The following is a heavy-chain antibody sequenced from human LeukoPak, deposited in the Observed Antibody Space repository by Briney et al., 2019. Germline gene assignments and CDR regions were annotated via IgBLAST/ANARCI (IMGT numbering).Heavy chain of an antibody. D-gene: IGHD3-9*01. CDR2: INWNGGST. J-gene: IGHJ6*03. Sequence: WGSLRLSGAASGFTFDDYGMSWVRQGPGKGLEWVSGINWNGGSTGYADSVKGRFTISRDNAKNSLYLQMNSLRAEDTALYYCARVARGYFDWLLTHIKDYYYYYYMDVWGKGTTVTVSS. CDR3: ARVARGYFDWLLTHIKDYYYYYYMDV. V-gene: IGHV3-20*04. CDR1: GFTFDDYG.